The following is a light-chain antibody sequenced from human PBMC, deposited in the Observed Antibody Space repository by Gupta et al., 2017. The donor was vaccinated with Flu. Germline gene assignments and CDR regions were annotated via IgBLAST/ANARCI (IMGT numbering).Light chain of an antibody. CDR2: AAS. CDR3: RQYNSWPST. Sequence: EIVMTQSPATLSVSPGERATLSCRASQSVDTKLAWYQQKPGQSPRLLIYAASTSATGIPARFSGSGSGTKFTLTISSLQSEDFAIYYCRQYNSWPSTFGRGTKLEIK. V-gene: IGKV3-15*01. J-gene: IGKJ2*01. CDR1: QSVDTK.